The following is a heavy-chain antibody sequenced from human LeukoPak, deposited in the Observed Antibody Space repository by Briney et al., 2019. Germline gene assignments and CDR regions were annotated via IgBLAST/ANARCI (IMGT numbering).Heavy chain of an antibody. Sequence: GASVTVSCTASGGTFSSYAISWVRQAPGQGLEWMGGIIPIFGTANYAQKFQGRVTITADKSTSTAYMELSSLRSEDTAVYYCAREPEMATISGSDWFDPWGQGTLVTVSS. V-gene: IGHV1-69*06. J-gene: IGHJ5*02. D-gene: IGHD5-24*01. CDR3: AREPEMATISGSDWFDP. CDR2: IIPIFGTA. CDR1: GGTFSSYA.